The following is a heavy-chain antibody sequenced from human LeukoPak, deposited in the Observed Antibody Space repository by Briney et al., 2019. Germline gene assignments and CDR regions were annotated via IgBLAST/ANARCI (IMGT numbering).Heavy chain of an antibody. D-gene: IGHD3-9*01. CDR1: GYTFTSYY. V-gene: IGHV1-46*01. J-gene: IGHJ5*02. CDR2: INPSGGST. CDR3: ARGKVLRYFDWSVRHNWFDP. Sequence: ASVKVSCKASGYTFTSYYMHWVRQAPGQGLEWMGIINPSGGSTSYAQKFQGRVTMTRDMSTSTVYVELSSLRSEDTAVYYCARGKVLRYFDWSVRHNWFDPWGQGTLVTVSS.